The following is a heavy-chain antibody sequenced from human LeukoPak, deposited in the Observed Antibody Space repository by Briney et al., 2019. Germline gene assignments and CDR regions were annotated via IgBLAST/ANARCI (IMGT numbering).Heavy chain of an antibody. CDR1: GYTFTSYY. V-gene: IGHV1-46*01. Sequence: ASVKVSCKASGYTFTSYYMHWVRQAPGQGLEWMGIINPSGGSTSYAQKFQGRVTMTRDMSTSTVYMELSSLRSEDTAVYYCASSGSSAMGRYYYYYMDVWGKGTTVTISS. CDR2: INPSGGST. J-gene: IGHJ6*03. CDR3: ASSGSSAMGRYYYYYMDV. D-gene: IGHD1-26*01.